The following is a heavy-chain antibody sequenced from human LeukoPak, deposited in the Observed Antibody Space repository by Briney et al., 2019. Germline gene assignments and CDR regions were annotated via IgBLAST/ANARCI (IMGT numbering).Heavy chain of an antibody. J-gene: IGHJ6*03. CDR2: ISYDETTE. D-gene: IGHD3-10*01. Sequence: GGSLRLSCAASGFTFSTSDIHWVRQTPGKGLEWVALISYDETTEYYADSVKGRFTISRDNSKNTLYLQMNSLRTEDTAVYHCAKAGRAGGGITMIRGVRSDYYYMDVWGKGTTVTISS. CDR1: GFTFSTSD. CDR3: AKAGRAGGGITMIRGVRSDYYYMDV. V-gene: IGHV3-30*18.